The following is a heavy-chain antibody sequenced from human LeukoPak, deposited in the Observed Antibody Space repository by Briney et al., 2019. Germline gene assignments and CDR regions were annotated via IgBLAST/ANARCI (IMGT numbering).Heavy chain of an antibody. CDR1: GYTFSSYG. D-gene: IGHD1-26*01. V-gene: IGHV3-30*02. CDR3: AKMPGYSGSYSVHDY. CDR2: IRYDGSNK. Sequence: GGSLRLSCAASGYTFSSYGMHWVREAPGRGLEWVAFIRYDGSNKYYADSVKGRFTISRDNSKNTLYLQMNSLRAEDTAVYYCAKMPGYSGSYSVHDYWGQGTLVTVSS. J-gene: IGHJ4*02.